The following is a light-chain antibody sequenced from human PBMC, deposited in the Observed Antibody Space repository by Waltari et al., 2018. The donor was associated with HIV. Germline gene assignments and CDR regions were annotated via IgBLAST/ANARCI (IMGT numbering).Light chain of an antibody. Sequence: QSALTQPPSASGAPGQSVTLSCTGTSSDVGGDNYVSWHQQHPGKAPKLMIYDVIKRPSGVPDRFSGSKSGNTASLTVSGLQPEDEADYYCSSHAGSKVVFGGGTRLTVL. J-gene: IGLJ2*01. V-gene: IGLV2-8*01. CDR2: DVI. CDR1: SSDVGGDNY. CDR3: SSHAGSKVV.